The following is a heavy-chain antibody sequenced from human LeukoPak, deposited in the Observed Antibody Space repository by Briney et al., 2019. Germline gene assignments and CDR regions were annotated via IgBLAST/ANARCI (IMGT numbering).Heavy chain of an antibody. CDR1: GGSISSSSYY. D-gene: IGHD3-10*01. J-gene: IGHJ3*02. V-gene: IGHV4-39*01. Sequence: PSETLSLTCTVSGGSISSSSYYWGWIRQPPGKGLEWLGSIYYSGSTYYNPSLKSRVTISVDTSKNQFSLKLSSVTAADTAVYYCASQRVLLWFGELFRDAFDIWGQGTMVTVSS. CDR3: ASQRVLLWFGELFRDAFDI. CDR2: IYYSGST.